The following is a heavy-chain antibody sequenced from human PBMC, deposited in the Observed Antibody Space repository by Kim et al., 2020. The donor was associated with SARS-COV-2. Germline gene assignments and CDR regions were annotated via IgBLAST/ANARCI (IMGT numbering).Heavy chain of an antibody. J-gene: IGHJ4*02. V-gene: IGHV3-9*01. CDR2: SI. Sequence: SIDYADSRKGRFIVSRDNAKNSLYLQMHSLRAEDTDLYYCARDTGGSIDYWGQGTPVTVSS. CDR3: ARDTGGSIDY. D-gene: IGHD3-10*01.